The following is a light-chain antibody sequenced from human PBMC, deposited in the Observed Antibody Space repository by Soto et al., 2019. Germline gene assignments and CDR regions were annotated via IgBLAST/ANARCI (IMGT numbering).Light chain of an antibody. J-gene: IGLJ1*01. CDR1: SSDVGGYNY. V-gene: IGLV2-14*01. CDR3: SSYTSSCTHYV. Sequence: QSVLTQPASVSGSPGQSITISCTGTSSDVGGYNYVSWYQQHPGKAPKLMIYDVSNRPSGVSNRFSGSKSGNTASLTISGLQAEDEADYYCSSYTSSCTHYVFGTGTKVTVL. CDR2: DVS.